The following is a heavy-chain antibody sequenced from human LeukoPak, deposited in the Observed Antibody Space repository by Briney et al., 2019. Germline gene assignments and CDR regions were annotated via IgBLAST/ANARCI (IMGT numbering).Heavy chain of an antibody. CDR3: AKGGRYYDNSDYYRIDY. J-gene: IGHJ4*02. CDR1: GFTFSSYA. V-gene: IGHV3-23*01. Sequence: GGSLRLSCAASGFTFSSYAMSWVRQAPGKGLEWVSAISGSGGSTYYSDSVKGRFTISRDNSKNTLYLQMNSLRAEDTAVYYCAKGGRYYDNSDYYRIDYWGQGTLVTVSS. CDR2: ISGSGGST. D-gene: IGHD3-22*01.